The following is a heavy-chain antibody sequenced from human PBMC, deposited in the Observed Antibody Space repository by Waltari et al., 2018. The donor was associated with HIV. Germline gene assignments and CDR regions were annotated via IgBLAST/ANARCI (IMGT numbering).Heavy chain of an antibody. V-gene: IGHV3-48*01. CDR2: ISSSGSAL. J-gene: IGHJ4*02. Sequence: EVQLVESGGGLVQPGGSLRLSCAASGFTFSSYSVNWVRQAPGKGLEWVSYISSSGSALYYADSVKGRFSISRDNAKKSLYLQLNSLRGEDTAVYYCARDRQFAFDYWGQGTLVTVSS. D-gene: IGHD2-15*01. CDR3: ARDRQFAFDY. CDR1: GFTFSSYS.